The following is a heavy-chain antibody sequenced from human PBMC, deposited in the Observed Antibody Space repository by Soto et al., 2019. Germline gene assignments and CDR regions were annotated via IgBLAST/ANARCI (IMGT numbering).Heavy chain of an antibody. V-gene: IGHV3-30*18. CDR3: AKDLTYYDCWSGYPIPRYYMYV. CDR2: ISYDGSNK. J-gene: IGHJ6*03. CDR1: GFTFSSYG. D-gene: IGHD3-3*01. Sequence: PGGSLRLSCAASGFTFSSYGMHWVRQAPGKGLEWVAVISYDGSNKYYADSVKGRFTISRDNSKNTLYLQMNSLRAEDTAVYYCAKDLTYYDCWSGYPIPRYYMYVCGQGTSVPVSS.